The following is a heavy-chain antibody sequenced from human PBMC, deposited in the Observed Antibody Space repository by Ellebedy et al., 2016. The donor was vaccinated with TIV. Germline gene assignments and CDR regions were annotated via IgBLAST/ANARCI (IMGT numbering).Heavy chain of an antibody. CDR2: IKQDGSEK. CDR1: GFTFSNDW. D-gene: IGHD1-26*01. V-gene: IGHV3-7*04. Sequence: GESLKISCAASGFTFSNDWMSWVRQAPGKGLEWVSNIKQDGSEKYYVDSVKGRFTISRDNAKNSLYLQMKSLRAEDTAVYYGARVSLLDFEAWLDYWGRGTLVTVSS. CDR3: ARVSLLDFEAWLDY. J-gene: IGHJ4*02.